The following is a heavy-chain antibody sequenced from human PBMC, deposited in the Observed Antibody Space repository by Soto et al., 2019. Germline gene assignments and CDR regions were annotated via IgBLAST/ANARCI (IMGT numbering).Heavy chain of an antibody. V-gene: IGHV2-5*02. CDR3: AQNLVGGVLAP. J-gene: IGHJ4*02. CDR1: GFSLSTSGVG. CDR2: IYWDDDK. D-gene: IGHD2-8*02. Sequence: SGPTLVNPTQTLTLTCTFSGFSLSTSGVGVGWIRQPPGKALEWLALIYWDDDKRYSPSLKSRLTITKDTSENQVVLTMTNMDLVDTPTFSGAQNLVGGVLAPGGKGPLVTVP.